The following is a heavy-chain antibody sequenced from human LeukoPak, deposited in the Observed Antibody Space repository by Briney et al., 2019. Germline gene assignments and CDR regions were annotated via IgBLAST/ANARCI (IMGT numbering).Heavy chain of an antibody. CDR3: ARGPVTNWSRGDAFDI. CDR2: INHSGST. J-gene: IGHJ3*02. V-gene: IGHV4-34*01. Sequence: SETLSLTCAVYGGSFSGYYWSWIRQPPGKGLEWIGEINHSGSTNYNPSLKSRVTISVDTSKNQFSLKLSSVTAADTAVYYCARGPVTNWSRGDAFDIWGQGTMVTVSS. CDR1: GGSFSGYY. D-gene: IGHD1-20*01.